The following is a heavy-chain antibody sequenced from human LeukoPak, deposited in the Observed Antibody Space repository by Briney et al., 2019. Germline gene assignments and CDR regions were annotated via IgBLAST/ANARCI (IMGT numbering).Heavy chain of an antibody. V-gene: IGHV1-46*01. D-gene: IGHD6-19*01. CDR3: AREDSSGWYVFDY. CDR2: INPSVGST. Sequence: ASVKVSCKASGYTFTSYYMHWVRQAPGQGLERMGIINPSVGSTSYAQNFQGRVTMTRDTSTSTVYMELSSLRSEDTAVYYCAREDSSGWYVFDYWGQGTLVTVSS. J-gene: IGHJ4*02. CDR1: GYTFTSYY.